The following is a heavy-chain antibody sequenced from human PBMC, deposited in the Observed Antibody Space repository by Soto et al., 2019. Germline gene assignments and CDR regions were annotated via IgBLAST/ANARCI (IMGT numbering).Heavy chain of an antibody. CDR3: AKDRDDYRNYVFDY. Sequence: GGSLRLSCAASGFTFTNYAMTWVRQAPGKGLEWVTISSGSGSGGSTNYADSVKGRFTISRDNSKNTLYLQMNGLGVEDTAVYYCAKDRDDYRNYVFDYWGQGTLVTVSS. J-gene: IGHJ4*02. CDR2: SSGSGSGGST. D-gene: IGHD4-4*01. CDR1: GFTFTNYA. V-gene: IGHV3-23*01.